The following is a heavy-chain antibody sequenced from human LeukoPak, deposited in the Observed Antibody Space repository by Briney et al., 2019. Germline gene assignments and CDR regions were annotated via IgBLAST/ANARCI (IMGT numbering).Heavy chain of an antibody. CDR3: AKDPGWPQEYYFDY. CDR2: ISYDGSNK. D-gene: IGHD2-15*01. Sequence: GRSLRLSCAASGFTFSSYGMHWVRQAPGKGLEWVAVISYDGSNKYYADSVKGRFTISRDNSKNTLYLQMNSLRAEDTAVYYCAKDPGWPQEYYFDYWGQGTLVTVSS. J-gene: IGHJ4*02. CDR1: GFTFSSYG. V-gene: IGHV3-30*18.